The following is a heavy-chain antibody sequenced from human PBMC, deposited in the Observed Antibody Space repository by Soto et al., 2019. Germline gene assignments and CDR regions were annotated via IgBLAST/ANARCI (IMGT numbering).Heavy chain of an antibody. CDR1: GASISSYY. Sequence: QVQLQESGPGLVKPSETLSLTCTVSGASISSYYWSWIRQPPGKGLEWIGYVYYRGSTNYNPSLKSRVPPSVDTSKHQFPLKLSSVTAADTAMYYCARDTTPSLWGQGTLVTVSS. CDR2: VYYRGST. D-gene: IGHD1-1*01. V-gene: IGHV4-59*01. CDR3: ARDTTPSL. J-gene: IGHJ4*02.